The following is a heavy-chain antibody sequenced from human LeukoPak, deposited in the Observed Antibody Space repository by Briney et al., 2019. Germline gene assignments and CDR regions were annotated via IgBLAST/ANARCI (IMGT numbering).Heavy chain of an antibody. J-gene: IGHJ6*04. V-gene: IGHV4-59*01. CDR2: IYYSGST. D-gene: IGHD4/OR15-4a*01. CDR3: ARDLKGLNDV. Sequence: PSETLSLTCTVPGGSISSYYWSWIRQPPGKGLEWIGYIYYSGSTNYNPSLKSRVTISVDMSKNQFSLKLSSVTAADTAVYYCARDLKGLNDVWGKGTTVTVSS. CDR1: GGSISSYY.